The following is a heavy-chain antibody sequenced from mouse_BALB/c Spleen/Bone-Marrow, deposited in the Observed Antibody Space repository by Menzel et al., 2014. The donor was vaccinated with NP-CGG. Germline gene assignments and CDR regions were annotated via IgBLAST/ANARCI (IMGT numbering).Heavy chain of an antibody. Sequence: EVQLQQSGPDLVKPSQSLSLTCTVTGYSITSGYSWYWIRQFPGNKLEWMGYIHYSGSTNYNPSLKSRISITRDTSKNQFFLQLNSVTTEDTASYYCARGGYYGSSYFDYWGQGTTLTVSS. V-gene: IGHV3-1*02. J-gene: IGHJ2*01. CDR2: IHYSGST. CDR3: ARGGYYGSSYFDY. CDR1: GYSITSGYS. D-gene: IGHD1-1*01.